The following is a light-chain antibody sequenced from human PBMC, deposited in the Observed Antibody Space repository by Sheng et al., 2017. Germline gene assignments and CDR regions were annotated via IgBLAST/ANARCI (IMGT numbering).Light chain of an antibody. J-gene: IGKJ4*01. CDR1: QSISSW. CDR2: KAS. CDR3: QQYHSSPLT. V-gene: IGKV1-5*03. Sequence: DIQMTQSPSTLSASVADRVTITCRASQSISSWLAWYQQKPGKAPKLLIYKASSLESGVPSRFSGSGSGTEFTLTISSLQPDDFATYYCQQYHSSPLTFGGGTKVEIK.